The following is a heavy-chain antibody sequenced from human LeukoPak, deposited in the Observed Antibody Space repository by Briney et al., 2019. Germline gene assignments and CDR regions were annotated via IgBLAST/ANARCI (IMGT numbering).Heavy chain of an antibody. V-gene: IGHV3-21*01. J-gene: IGHJ6*04. CDR1: GFTFSSYS. CDR2: ISSSSSYI. Sequence: PGGSLRLSCTASGFTFSSYSMNWVRQAPGKRLEWVSSISSSSSYIYYADSVKGRFTISRDNAKNSLYLQMNSLRAEDTAVYYCARSIAAAGTMDVWGKGTTVTVSS. CDR3: ARSIAAAGTMDV. D-gene: IGHD6-13*01.